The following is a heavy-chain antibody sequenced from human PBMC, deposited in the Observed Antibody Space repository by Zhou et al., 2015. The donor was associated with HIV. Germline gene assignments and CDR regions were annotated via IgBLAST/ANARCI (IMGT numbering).Heavy chain of an antibody. D-gene: IGHD6-13*01. V-gene: IGHV3-11*04. CDR2: IGVRAGNT. CDR3: AKEAYLGSSWYGD. CDR1: GFTFSDSY. J-gene: IGHJ4*02. Sequence: QVHLVESGGGLVKPGGSLRLSCVASGFTFSDSYMSWIRQAPGKGLEWVAYIGVRAGNTHYTDSVRGRFTISRDIATNSLYLYMNNLRTDDTAIYYCAKEAYLGSSWYGDWGQGTLVTVSS.